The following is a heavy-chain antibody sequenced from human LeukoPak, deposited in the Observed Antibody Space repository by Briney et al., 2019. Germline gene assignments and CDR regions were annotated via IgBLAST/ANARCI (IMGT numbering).Heavy chain of an antibody. V-gene: IGHV4-39*01. CDR2: IYYSGST. CDR3: ASLKQWLVHYYDY. D-gene: IGHD6-19*01. CDR1: GGSISSSSYY. J-gene: IGHJ4*02. Sequence: PSETLSLTCAVSGGSISSSSYYWGWLRQPPGKGLEWIGSIYYSGSTYYNPSLKSRVTISVDTSKNQFSLKLSSVTAADTAVYYCASLKQWLVHYYDYWGQGTLVTVSS.